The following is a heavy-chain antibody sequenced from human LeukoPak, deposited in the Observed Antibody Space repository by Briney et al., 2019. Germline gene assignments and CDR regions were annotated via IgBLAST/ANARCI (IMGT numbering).Heavy chain of an antibody. CDR2: INPNSGGT. D-gene: IGHD1-7*01. CDR3: ARGGLSELRYYYYYMDV. J-gene: IGHJ6*03. CDR1: GYTFTGYY. Sequence: GASVKVSCKASGYTFTGYYMHWVRQAPGQGLEWMGWINPNSGGTNYAQKFQGRVTMTRDTSISTAYMELSRLRSDDTAVYYCARGGLSELRYYYYYMDVWGKGTTVTISS. V-gene: IGHV1-2*02.